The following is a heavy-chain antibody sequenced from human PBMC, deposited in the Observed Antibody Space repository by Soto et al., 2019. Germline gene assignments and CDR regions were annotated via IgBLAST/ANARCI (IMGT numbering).Heavy chain of an antibody. CDR2: IKQDGSEI. CDR3: AKNVVRGTKPPY. J-gene: IGHJ1*01. V-gene: IGHV3-7*01. D-gene: IGHD3-10*01. Sequence: EVQLVESGGGLVQPGGSLRLSCAASGFTFSNYWMNWVRQAPGKGLEWVANIKQDGSEIYYMDSVEGRFTISRDNAKNSLYLQMNSLRAEDTAVYYCAKNVVRGTKPPYWGQGTLVTVSS. CDR1: GFTFSNYW.